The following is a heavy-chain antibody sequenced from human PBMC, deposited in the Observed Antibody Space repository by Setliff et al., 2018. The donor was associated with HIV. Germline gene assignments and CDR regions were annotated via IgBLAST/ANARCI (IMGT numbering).Heavy chain of an antibody. Sequence: ASVKVSCKASGYTFINYHITWVRQAPGQGLEWVGSISASGVNTNYTRGRVTMTTDISTSTAYMELRSLRSDDSAVYFCARVPVSSYYYYMDVWGKGTTVTVSS. CDR1: GYTFINYH. D-gene: IGHD6-13*01. CDR2: ISASGVNT. J-gene: IGHJ6*03. V-gene: IGHV1-18*01. CDR3: ARVPVSSYYYYMDV.